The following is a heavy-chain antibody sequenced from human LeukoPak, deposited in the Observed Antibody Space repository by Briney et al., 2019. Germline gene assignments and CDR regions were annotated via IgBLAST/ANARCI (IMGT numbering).Heavy chain of an antibody. D-gene: IGHD6-19*01. CDR1: GFTFSSYA. J-gene: IGHJ3*02. CDR2: ISYDGSNK. V-gene: IGHV3-30-3*01. Sequence: GGSLRLSCAASGFTFSSYAMHWVRQAPGKGLEWVAVISYDGSNKYYADSVKGRFTISRDNSKNTLYLQMNSLRAEDTAVYYCARTYSSGWSYRGAFDIWSQGTMVTVSS. CDR3: ARTYSSGWSYRGAFDI.